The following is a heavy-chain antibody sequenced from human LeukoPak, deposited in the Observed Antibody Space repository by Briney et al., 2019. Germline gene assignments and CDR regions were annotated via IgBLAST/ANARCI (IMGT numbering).Heavy chain of an antibody. J-gene: IGHJ4*02. D-gene: IGHD3-10*01. CDR2: IKQDGSEK. V-gene: IGHV3-7*01. CDR1: RFTFNSYW. Sequence: GGSLRLPCAASRFTFNSYWMSWVRQAPGKGLEWVANIKQDGSEKYYVDSVKGRFTISRDNAKNSLYLEMNSLRAEDTAVYYCASQSYGLFAYWGQGTLVTVSS. CDR3: ASQSYGLFAY.